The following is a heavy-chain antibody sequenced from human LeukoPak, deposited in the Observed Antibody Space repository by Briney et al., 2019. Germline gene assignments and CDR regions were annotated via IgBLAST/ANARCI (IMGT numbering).Heavy chain of an antibody. CDR3: ARGDYSSSWYLRFFDY. D-gene: IGHD6-13*01. Sequence: SETLSLTCAVYGGSFSGYYWSWIRQPPGKGLEWIGEINHSGSTNYNPPLKSRVTISVDTSKNQFSLKLSSVTAADTAVYYCARGDYSSSWYLRFFDYWGQGTLVTVSS. J-gene: IGHJ4*02. CDR2: INHSGST. CDR1: GGSFSGYY. V-gene: IGHV4-34*01.